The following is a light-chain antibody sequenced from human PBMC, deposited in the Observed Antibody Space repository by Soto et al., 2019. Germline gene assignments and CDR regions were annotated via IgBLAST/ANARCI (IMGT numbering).Light chain of an antibody. CDR3: TSYTSKNTHV. J-gene: IGLJ1*01. CDR1: SSVIGRYNM. V-gene: IGLV2-14*02. Sequence: QSALTQPASVSRSPGQSITIACAGTSSVIGRYNMVSWYQQHPGKVPKLLIYDVSIRPSGVSDRFSGSRSGNTASLTISGLQPEDEADYYCTSYTSKNTHVFGSGTKVTVL. CDR2: DVS.